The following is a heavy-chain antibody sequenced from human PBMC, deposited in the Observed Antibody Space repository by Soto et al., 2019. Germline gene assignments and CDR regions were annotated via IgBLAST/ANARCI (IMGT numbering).Heavy chain of an antibody. Sequence: GGSLRLSCAASGFTFSSYGMHWVRQAPGKGLEWVAVIWYDGSNKYYADSVKGRFTISRDNSKNTLYLQMNSLRAEDTAVYYCARGAADIVATVYFDYWGQGTLVTVSS. J-gene: IGHJ4*02. CDR1: GFTFSSYG. V-gene: IGHV3-33*01. D-gene: IGHD5-12*01. CDR3: ARGAADIVATVYFDY. CDR2: IWYDGSNK.